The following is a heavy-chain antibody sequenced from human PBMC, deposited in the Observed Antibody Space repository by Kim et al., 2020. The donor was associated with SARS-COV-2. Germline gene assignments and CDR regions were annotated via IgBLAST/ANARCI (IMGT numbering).Heavy chain of an antibody. J-gene: IGHJ6*01. D-gene: IGHD1-1*01. Sequence: GGSLRLSCAASGFSVSRNFMSWVRQAPGKGLEWVSLIYSGDNTHYADYVKGRFTISRDISENTLYLPMNSLRAEDTAAYFCARDPSLSASTQGYYYYGL. CDR2: IYSGDNT. V-gene: IGHV3-53*01. CDR3: ARDPSLSASTQGYYYYGL. CDR1: GFSVSRNF.